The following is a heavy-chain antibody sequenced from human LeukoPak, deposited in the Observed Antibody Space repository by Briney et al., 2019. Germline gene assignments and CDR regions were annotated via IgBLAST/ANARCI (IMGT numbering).Heavy chain of an antibody. J-gene: IGHJ4*02. V-gene: IGHV4-4*09. CDR2: IYTSGST. CDR3: ARLPRGYDGSDY. D-gene: IGHD5-12*01. Sequence: SETLSLTCTVSGGSISSYYWSWIRQPPGKGLEWIGYIYTSGSTNYNPSLKSRVTISVDTSKNQFSLKLSSVTATDTAVYYCARLPRGYDGSDYWGQGTLVTVSS. CDR1: GGSISSYY.